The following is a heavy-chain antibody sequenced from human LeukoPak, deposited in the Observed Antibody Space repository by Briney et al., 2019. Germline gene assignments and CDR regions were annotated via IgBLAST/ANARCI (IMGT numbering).Heavy chain of an antibody. D-gene: IGHD3-22*01. J-gene: IGHJ2*01. CDR1: GGSFSGYY. CDR3: ARRYYDSSGYYYSSWYFDL. Sequence: SETLSLTCAVYGGSFSGYYWTWIRQPPGKGLEWIGEINHSGSTNYNPSLKSRVTISVDTSKNQFSLKLSSVTAADTAVYYCARRYYDSSGYYYSSWYFDLWGRGTLVTVSS. CDR2: INHSGST. V-gene: IGHV4-34*01.